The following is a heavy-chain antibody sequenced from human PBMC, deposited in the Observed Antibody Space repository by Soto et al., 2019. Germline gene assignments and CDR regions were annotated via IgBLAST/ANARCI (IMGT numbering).Heavy chain of an antibody. CDR3: ARHKYYDSSGYYYYGMDV. D-gene: IGHD3-22*01. CDR1: GYSFTSYW. Sequence: VESLKISCKGSGYSFTSYWISCVRQMAVKVLEWMGRIDPSDSYTNYSPSFQGHVTISADKSISTAYLQWSGLKASDTAMYYCARHKYYDSSGYYYYGMDVWGQGTTVTVSS. J-gene: IGHJ6*02. CDR2: IDPSDSYT. V-gene: IGHV5-10-1*01.